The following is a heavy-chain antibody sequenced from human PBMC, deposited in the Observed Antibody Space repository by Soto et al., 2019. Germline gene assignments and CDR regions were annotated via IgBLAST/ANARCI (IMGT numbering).Heavy chain of an antibody. D-gene: IGHD3-3*02. V-gene: IGHV4-59*08. Sequence: SETLSLTCTVSGGSISSYYWSWIRQPPGKGLEWIGYIYYSGSTNYNPSLKSRVTISVDTSKNQFSLKLSSVTAADTAVYYCARHPLGAFDIWGQGTMVTVSS. CDR1: GGSISSYY. CDR3: ARHPLGAFDI. J-gene: IGHJ3*02. CDR2: IYYSGST.